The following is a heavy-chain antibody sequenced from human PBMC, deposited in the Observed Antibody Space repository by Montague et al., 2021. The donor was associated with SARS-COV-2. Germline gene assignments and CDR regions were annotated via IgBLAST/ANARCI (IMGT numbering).Heavy chain of an antibody. J-gene: IGHJ6*02. V-gene: IGHV4-39*07. CDR1: GGSIGSSSYY. CDR2: IYYSGST. CDR3: ARVGRQQLVRLSGMDV. D-gene: IGHD6-13*01. Sequence: SETLSLTCTVSGGSIGSSSYYWGWIRQPPGKGLEWIRSIYYSGSTYYNPSLKSRVTISVDTSKNQLSLKLSSVTAADTAVYYCARVGRQQLVRLSGMDVWGQGTTVTVSS.